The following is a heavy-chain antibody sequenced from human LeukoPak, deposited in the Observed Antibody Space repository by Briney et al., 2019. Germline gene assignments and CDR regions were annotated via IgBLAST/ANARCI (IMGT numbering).Heavy chain of an antibody. Sequence: PGVSVSLSCAASRFGIYAAARTWVRQAPGKGLEWVSLVSSSGANTYYADSVKGRFTISRDNSKNTLYLQMNSLRADDTAVFYCAKGGGSGFFDYWGQGNVVTVSS. V-gene: IGHV3-23*01. CDR1: RFGIYAAA. J-gene: IGHJ4*02. CDR2: VSSSGANT. CDR3: AKGGGSGFFDY. D-gene: IGHD3-10*01.